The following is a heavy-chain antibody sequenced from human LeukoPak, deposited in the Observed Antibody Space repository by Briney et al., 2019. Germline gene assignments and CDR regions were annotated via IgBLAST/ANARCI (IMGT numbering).Heavy chain of an antibody. Sequence: GGSLRLSCAASGFTFSSYGIHWVRQAPVQGLAWVAFIRYDGSDKYFEDIVKGRFTISRDNSKNTVYLQMNSMRVEDTAIYYCAPNFWSAYEGYWGQGTLVTVSS. CDR2: IRYDGSDK. D-gene: IGHD3-3*01. J-gene: IGHJ4*02. CDR3: APNFWSAYEGY. V-gene: IGHV3-30*02. CDR1: GFTFSSYG.